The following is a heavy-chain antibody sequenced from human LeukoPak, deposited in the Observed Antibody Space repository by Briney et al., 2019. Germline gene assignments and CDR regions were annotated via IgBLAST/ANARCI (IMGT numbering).Heavy chain of an antibody. CDR2: INPNSGGT. CDR3: ARGYSYGFEFDP. CDR1: GYTFTGYY. V-gene: IGHV1-2*02. J-gene: IGHJ5*02. Sequence: ASVKVSCKASGYTFTGYYMHWVRQAPGQGLEWMGWINPNSGGTNYAQKFQGRVTMTRDASISTAYMELSRLRSDDTAVYYCARGYSYGFEFDPWGQGTLVTVSS. D-gene: IGHD5-18*01.